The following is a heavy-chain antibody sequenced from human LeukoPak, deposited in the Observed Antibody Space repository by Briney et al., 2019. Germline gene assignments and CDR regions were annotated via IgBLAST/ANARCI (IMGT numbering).Heavy chain of an antibody. V-gene: IGHV3-30*02. Sequence: GGSLRLSCAASGFTFSSYGMHWVRQAPGKGLEWVAFIRYDGSNKYYADSVKGRFTISRDNSKNTLYLQMNSLRAEDTAVYYCAKGRSYYDSSGYYYFDYWGQGTLVTVSS. CDR3: AKGRSYYDSSGYYYFDY. D-gene: IGHD3-22*01. CDR2: IRYDGSNK. J-gene: IGHJ4*02. CDR1: GFTFSSYG.